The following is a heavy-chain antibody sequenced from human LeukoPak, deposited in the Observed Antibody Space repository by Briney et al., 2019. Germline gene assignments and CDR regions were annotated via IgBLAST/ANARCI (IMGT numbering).Heavy chain of an antibody. CDR1: GYPFSSYW. V-gene: IGHV5-51*01. CDR2: TYPGDSDI. D-gene: IGHD6-6*01. CDR3: ARPRNSSSQYYFDY. Sequence: PGESLKISCKGSGYPFSSYWIGWVRQMPGKGLEWMGFTYPGDSDISYSPSFQGQVPTSADKSISTAYLQWSNLKATDASMYSCARPRNSSSQYYFDYWGQGTLVTAST. J-gene: IGHJ4*02.